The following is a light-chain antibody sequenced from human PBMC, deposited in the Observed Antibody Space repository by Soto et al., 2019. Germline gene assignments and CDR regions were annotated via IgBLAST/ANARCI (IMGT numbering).Light chain of an antibody. J-gene: IGKJ1*01. Sequence: DIQVTQSPPSLSASVGDRVTITCRASQYIGNYLNWYQHKPGKAPQLLIYSASTLHIGVPSRFSGSGSGTDFTLTISTLHPDDFASYSCQSNYILSWTFGQGTKVE. CDR3: QSNYILSWT. CDR1: QYIGNY. V-gene: IGKV1-39*01. CDR2: SAS.